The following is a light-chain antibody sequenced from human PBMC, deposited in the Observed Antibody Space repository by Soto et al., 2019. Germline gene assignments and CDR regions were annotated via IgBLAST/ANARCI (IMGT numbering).Light chain of an antibody. CDR2: QVT. CDR3: CSFAGGATFV. CDR1: TRDIAGYNY. Sequence: QSALTQPASVSGSLGQSITISCTGTTRDIAGYNYISWYQQLPGKAPKLMIYQVTIRPSGISNRFSGSKSGNTASLTISALQAEDEADYSCCSFAGGATFVFGGGTKLTVL. J-gene: IGLJ2*01. V-gene: IGLV2-23*02.